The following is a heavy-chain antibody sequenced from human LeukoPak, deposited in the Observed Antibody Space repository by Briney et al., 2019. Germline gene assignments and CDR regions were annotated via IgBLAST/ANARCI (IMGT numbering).Heavy chain of an antibody. D-gene: IGHD3-22*01. CDR3: AKEMIIVVGAFDI. J-gene: IGHJ3*02. CDR2: TSGSGGNT. Sequence: PGGSLRLSCAASGFTFSSYAMSWVRQAPGKGLEWVSATSGSGGNTYYADSVKGRFTISRDNSKNTLYLQMNSLRAEDTAVYYCAKEMIIVVGAFDIWGQGTMVTVSS. CDR1: GFTFSSYA. V-gene: IGHV3-23*01.